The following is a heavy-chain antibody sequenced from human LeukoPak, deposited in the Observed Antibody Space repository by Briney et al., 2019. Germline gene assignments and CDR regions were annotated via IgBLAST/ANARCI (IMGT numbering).Heavy chain of an antibody. J-gene: IGHJ5*02. D-gene: IGHD3-10*01. CDR1: GGSISSGDYY. CDR3: ARHKHRSYGSGIDWFDP. V-gene: IGHV4-61*08. Sequence: SETLSLTCTVSGGSISSGDYYWRWLRQPPEKGLEWVGYIYYSGSTSYNPSLKSRVTISVDTSKNQFSLKLSSVTAADTAVYYCARHKHRSYGSGIDWFDPWGQGTLVTVSS. CDR2: IYYSGST.